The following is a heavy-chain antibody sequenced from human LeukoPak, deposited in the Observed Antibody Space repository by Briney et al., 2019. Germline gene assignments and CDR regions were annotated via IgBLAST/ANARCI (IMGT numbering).Heavy chain of an antibody. CDR2: IIPIFGTA. CDR1: GGTFSSYA. V-gene: IGHV1-69*05. J-gene: IGHJ5*02. CDR3: ARDLSYYDSSGYSSNWFDP. D-gene: IGHD3-22*01. Sequence: GASVTVSCKASGGTFSSYAISWVRQAPGQGLEWMGGIIPIFGTANYAQKFQGRVTITTDESTSTAYMELSSLRSEDTAVYYCARDLSYYDSSGYSSNWFDPWGQGTLVTVSS.